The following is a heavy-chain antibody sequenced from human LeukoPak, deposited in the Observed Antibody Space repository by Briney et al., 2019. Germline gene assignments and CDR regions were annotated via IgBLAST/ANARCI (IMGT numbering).Heavy chain of an antibody. D-gene: IGHD2-2*01. Sequence: GSSVKVSCKASGGTFSSYAISWVRQAPGQGLEWMGRIIPILGIANYAQKFQGRVTITADKSTSTAYMELSSLRSEDTAVYYSARTPEGYCSSTSCQPTDYYYYYGMDVWGQGTTVTVSS. CDR3: ARTPEGYCSSTSCQPTDYYYYYGMDV. CDR1: GGTFSSYA. J-gene: IGHJ6*02. V-gene: IGHV1-69*04. CDR2: IIPILGIA.